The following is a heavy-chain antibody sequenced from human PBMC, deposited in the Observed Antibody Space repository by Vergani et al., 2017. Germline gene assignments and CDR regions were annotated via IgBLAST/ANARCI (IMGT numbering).Heavy chain of an antibody. J-gene: IGHJ4*02. Sequence: QVQLVQSGAEVKKPGSSVKVSCKASGGTFSSYAISWVRQAPGQGLEWMGGIIPIFGTAHYAQKFQGGVTITADESTSTACVELSSLRSEDTAVYYCAGDFRPRPRRGASVSFDCWGQGTLVTVSS. V-gene: IGHV1-69*01. CDR1: GGTFSSYA. CDR3: AGDFRPRPRRGASVSFDC. CDR2: IIPIFGTA. D-gene: IGHD1-26*01.